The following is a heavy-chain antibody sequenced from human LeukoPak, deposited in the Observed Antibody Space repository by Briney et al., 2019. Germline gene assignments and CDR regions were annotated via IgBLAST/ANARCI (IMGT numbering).Heavy chain of an antibody. CDR2: ISGSGGST. Sequence: GGSLRLSCAASGFTFSSYAMSWVRQARGKGLEWVSGISGSGGSTYNADSVKGRFTISRDNSKNTLYLQMSSLRAEDTAVYYCARHKGDYLSGFDYWGQGTLVTVSS. V-gene: IGHV3-23*01. CDR1: GFTFSSYA. CDR3: ARHKGDYLSGFDY. J-gene: IGHJ4*02. D-gene: IGHD2/OR15-2a*01.